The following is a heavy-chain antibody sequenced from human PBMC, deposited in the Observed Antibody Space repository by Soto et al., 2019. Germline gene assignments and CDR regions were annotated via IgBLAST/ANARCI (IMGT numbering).Heavy chain of an antibody. V-gene: IGHV4-30-2*01. Sequence: QLQLQESGSGLVKPSQTLSLTCAVSGGSISSGGYSWSWIRQPPGKGLEWIGYISHSGSTYYNPSLKSRVTIAVDRSKNQFSLKLSSVTAADPAMYYCASGSHVPHYWGQGTLVTVSS. J-gene: IGHJ4*02. D-gene: IGHD6-6*01. CDR1: GGSISSGGYS. CDR2: ISHSGST. CDR3: ASGSHVPHY.